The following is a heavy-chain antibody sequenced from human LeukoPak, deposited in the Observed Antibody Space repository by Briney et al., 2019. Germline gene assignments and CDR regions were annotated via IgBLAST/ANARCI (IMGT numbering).Heavy chain of an antibody. D-gene: IGHD2-21*02. CDR1: GYTLTELS. V-gene: IGHV1-24*01. CDR3: ATVKNCGGDCYSRAGFDY. Sequence: ASVKVSRKVSGYTLTELSMHWVRQAPGKGLEWMGGFDPEDGETIYAQKFQGRVTMTEDTSTDTAYMELSSLRSEDTAVYYCATVKNCGGDCYSRAGFDYWGQGTLVTVSS. J-gene: IGHJ4*02. CDR2: FDPEDGET.